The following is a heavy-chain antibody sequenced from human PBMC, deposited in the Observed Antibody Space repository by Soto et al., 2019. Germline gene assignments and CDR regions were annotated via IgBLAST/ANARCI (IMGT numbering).Heavy chain of an antibody. Sequence: ASVNVSCQASGYTFTSYYMHWVRQAPGQGREWMGISNPSGASTSYAQKCQGTVTMTRDTYTSTVYMELSSARAKDTAVYYCARDGGSDHSSGWYYFDYWGQGTLVTVSS. J-gene: IGHJ4*02. CDR3: ARDGGSDHSSGWYYFDY. D-gene: IGHD6-19*01. CDR2: SNPSGAST. CDR1: GYTFTSYY. V-gene: IGHV1-46*01.